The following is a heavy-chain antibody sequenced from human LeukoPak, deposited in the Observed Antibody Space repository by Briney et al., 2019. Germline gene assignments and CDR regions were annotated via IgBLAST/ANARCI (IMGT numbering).Heavy chain of an antibody. CDR1: GFTISSYA. Sequence: PGGSLRLSCGASGFTISSYAMSWVRQAPGKGLEWVSSISASGGSTNYADSVKGRFTISRDNSKNTLYLQMNSLRAEDTALYYCAKVPRAWWFDPWGQGTLVTVSS. V-gene: IGHV3-23*01. CDR2: ISASGGST. J-gene: IGHJ5*02. CDR3: AKVPRAWWFDP.